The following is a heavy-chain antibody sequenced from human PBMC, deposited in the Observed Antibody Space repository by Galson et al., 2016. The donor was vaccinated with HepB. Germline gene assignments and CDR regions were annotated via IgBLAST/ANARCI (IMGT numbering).Heavy chain of an antibody. V-gene: IGHV7-4-1*02. Sequence: SVKVSCKASGYNFTRYAVNWVRQAPGQGLEWMGWIITNIGNPTYAQGFTGRFVFSLDTSVSTAYLQISSLKAEDTAVYSCARGPRVPYNWNYVAYWGQGTLVTVSS. CDR3: ARGPRVPYNWNYVAY. CDR1: GYNFTRYA. J-gene: IGHJ4*02. CDR2: IITNIGNP. D-gene: IGHD1-7*01.